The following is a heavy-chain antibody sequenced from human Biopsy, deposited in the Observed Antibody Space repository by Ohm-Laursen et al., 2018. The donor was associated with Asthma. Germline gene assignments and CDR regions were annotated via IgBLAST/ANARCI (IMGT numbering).Heavy chain of an antibody. CDR1: RFTYE. J-gene: IGHJ4*02. D-gene: IGHD6-19*01. Sequence: SLRLSCAASRFTYEMQWVRKAPGKGLERVAVISYDGSSIYYADSVKGRFTISRDNSKNTLSLQMNRLTAEDTAVYYCAREGVAGTHIEDWGQGTLVTVSS. V-gene: IGHV3-30-3*01. CDR2: ISYDGSSI. CDR3: AREGVAGTHIED.